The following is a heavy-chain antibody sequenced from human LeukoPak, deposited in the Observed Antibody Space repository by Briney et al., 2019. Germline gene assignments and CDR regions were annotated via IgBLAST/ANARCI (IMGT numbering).Heavy chain of an antibody. CDR2: INHSGST. D-gene: IGHD3-16*02. CDR1: GGSFSGYY. V-gene: IGHV4-34*01. Sequence: SEILSLTCAVYGGSFSGYYWSWIRQPPGKGLEWIGEINHSGSTNYNPSLKSRVTISVDTSKNQFSLKLSSVTAADTAVYYCARVRGFGGVIALDYWGQGTLVTVSS. J-gene: IGHJ4*02. CDR3: ARVRGFGGVIALDY.